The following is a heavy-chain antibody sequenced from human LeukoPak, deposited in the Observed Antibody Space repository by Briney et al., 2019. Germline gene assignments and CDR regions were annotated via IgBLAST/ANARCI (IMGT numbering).Heavy chain of an antibody. CDR1: GFTFSSYA. D-gene: IGHD5-18*01. J-gene: IGHJ6*03. Sequence: PGGSLRLSCAASGFTFSSYAMSWVRQAPGKGLEWVSAISGSGGSTYYADSVKGRFTISRDNSKNTLYLQMNSLRAEDTAVYYCARDYGYSYGYFPYYYMDVWGKGTTVTVSS. CDR2: ISGSGGST. V-gene: IGHV3-23*01. CDR3: ARDYGYSYGYFPYYYMDV.